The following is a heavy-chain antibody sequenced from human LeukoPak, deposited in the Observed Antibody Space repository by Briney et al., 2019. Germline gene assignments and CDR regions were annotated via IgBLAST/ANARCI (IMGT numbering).Heavy chain of an antibody. CDR2: ISWDGSSS. Sequence: PGGSLRLSCAVSGITFEDYAFHWVRQVPGRGLEWVSLISWDGSSSYVADSVKGRFTTSRDNSRNSLYLQMNNLRPEDTGFYFCAKDARGTYRLGYFDYWGQGTLVTVSS. CDR1: GITFEDYA. D-gene: IGHD3-16*01. V-gene: IGHV3-43D*03. CDR3: AKDARGTYRLGYFDY. J-gene: IGHJ4*02.